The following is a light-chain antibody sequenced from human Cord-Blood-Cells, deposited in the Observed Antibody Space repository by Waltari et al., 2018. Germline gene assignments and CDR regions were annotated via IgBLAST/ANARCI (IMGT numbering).Light chain of an antibody. CDR2: DVS. J-gene: IGLJ3*02. CDR3: SSYTSSSTWV. V-gene: IGLV2-14*01. CDR1: SCDVGGYNY. Sequence: QSALTQPASVSGSPGQSITISCTGTSCDVGGYNYVSWYQQHPGKAPKLMIYDVSNRPSGVCNRCSGSKSGNTASLTISGLQAEYEADYYCSSYTSSSTWVFGGGTKLTVL.